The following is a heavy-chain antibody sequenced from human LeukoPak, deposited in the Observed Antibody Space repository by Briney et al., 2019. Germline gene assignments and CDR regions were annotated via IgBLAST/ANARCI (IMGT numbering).Heavy chain of an antibody. V-gene: IGHV4-38-2*01. CDR3: ARGIERVGFDY. D-gene: IGHD1-1*01. J-gene: IGHJ4*02. CDR2: IYHSGST. Sequence: SETLSLTCAVSGYSISSGYYWGWIRQPPGEGVEWIGSIYHSGSTYYNPSGKSRVTISVDTSKNQLSLKLSSVTAADTAVYYCARGIERVGFDYWGQGTLVTVSS. CDR1: GYSISSGYY.